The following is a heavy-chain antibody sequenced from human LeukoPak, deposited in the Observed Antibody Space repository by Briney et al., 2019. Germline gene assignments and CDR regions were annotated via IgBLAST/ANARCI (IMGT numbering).Heavy chain of an antibody. J-gene: IGHJ3*02. V-gene: IGHV4-39*01. D-gene: IGHD3-10*01. CDR2: IYYSGST. Sequence: NPSETLSLTCTVSGGSINSSSYYWGWIRQSPGKGLEWIGTIYYSGSTYYNPSLKSRVTISVDTSKNQFSLKLSSVTASDTAVYYCARRFAPSRNDAFDIWGQGTMVTVSS. CDR3: ARRFAPSRNDAFDI. CDR1: GGSINSSSYY.